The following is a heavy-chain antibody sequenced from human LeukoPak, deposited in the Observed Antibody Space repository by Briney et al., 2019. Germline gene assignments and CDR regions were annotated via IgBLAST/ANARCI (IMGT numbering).Heavy chain of an antibody. V-gene: IGHV1-8*01. D-gene: IGHD3-16*02. CDR3: ARGRYDYVWGSYRLYYFDY. CDR1: GYTFTSYD. CDR2: MNPNSGNT. Sequence: GASVKVSCKASGYTFTSYDINWVRQATGQGLEWMGWMNPNSGNTGYAQKFQGRVTMTRNTSISTAYMELSSLRSEDTAVYYCARGRYDYVWGSYRLYYFDYWGQGTLVTVSS. J-gene: IGHJ4*02.